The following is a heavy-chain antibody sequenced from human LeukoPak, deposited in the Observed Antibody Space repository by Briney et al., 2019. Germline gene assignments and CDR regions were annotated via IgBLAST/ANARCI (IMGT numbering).Heavy chain of an antibody. CDR3: AHRRKAVGENWFDP. D-gene: IGHD4-17*01. CDR1: GFSLRTTGVG. J-gene: IGHJ5*02. CDR2: IYGNDDK. V-gene: IGHV2-5*01. Sequence: SGPTLVNPTQTLTLTCTFSGFSLRTTGVGVGWIRQPPGRALEWLAVIYGNDDKRYSPSLSSRLTISKDTSKNQVVLTLTNMDPVDTATYYCAHRRKAVGENWFDPWGQGTLVTVSS.